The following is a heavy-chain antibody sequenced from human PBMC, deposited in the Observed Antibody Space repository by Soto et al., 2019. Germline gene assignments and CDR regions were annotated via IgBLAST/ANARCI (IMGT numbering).Heavy chain of an antibody. D-gene: IGHD6-13*01. CDR3: ARYSNNWFQTEGMDV. J-gene: IGHJ6*02. Sequence: SETLSLTCTVSVDSITTYYWSWIRQPAGKGLEWIGRIDASGNTNYNPSLNSRVTMSIDTSKKQFSLKLTSVTAADTAIYYCARYSNNWFQTEGMDVWGQGTTVTV. CDR1: VDSITTYY. CDR2: IDASGNT. V-gene: IGHV4-4*07.